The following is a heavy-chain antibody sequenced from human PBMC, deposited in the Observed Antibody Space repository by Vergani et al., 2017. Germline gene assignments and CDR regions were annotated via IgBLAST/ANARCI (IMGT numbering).Heavy chain of an antibody. D-gene: IGHD7-27*01. V-gene: IGHV2-70*04. CDR2: IDWDDDK. CDR1: GFSLSTSRMR. CDR3: ARSSNWGSTGFDY. J-gene: IGHJ4*02. Sequence: QVTLKESGPALVKPTQTLTLTCSLSGFSLSTSRMRVSWIRQPPGKALEWLARIDWDDDKFYSTSLKTRLTISKDTSKNQVVLTMTNMDPVDTATYYCARSSNWGSTGFDYWGQGTLVTVSS.